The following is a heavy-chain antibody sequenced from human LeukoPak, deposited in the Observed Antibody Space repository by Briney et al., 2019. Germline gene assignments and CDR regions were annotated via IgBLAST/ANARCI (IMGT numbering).Heavy chain of an antibody. J-gene: IGHJ5*02. Sequence: GESLKIPCKGSGYSFTSYWIGWVRQMPGKGLEWMGIIYPGDSDTRYSPSFQGQVTISADKSISTAYLQWSSLKASDTAMYYCARLYRNYGSGSRNWFDPWGQGTLVTVSS. CDR1: GYSFTSYW. CDR2: IYPGDSDT. CDR3: ARLYRNYGSGSRNWFDP. V-gene: IGHV5-51*01. D-gene: IGHD3-10*01.